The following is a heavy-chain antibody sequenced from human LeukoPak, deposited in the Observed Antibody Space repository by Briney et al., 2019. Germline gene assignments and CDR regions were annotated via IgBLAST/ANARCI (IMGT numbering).Heavy chain of an antibody. V-gene: IGHV3-23*01. Sequence: PGGSLRLSCAASGFTFSSYAMRWVRQAPGKGLEWVSAISGSGGSTYYADSVKGRFTISRDNSKNTLYLQMNSPRDEVTAVSYCARVPSSGYYYFDYWGQETLVTVSS. D-gene: IGHD3-22*01. CDR3: ARVPSSGYYYFDY. CDR1: GFTFSSYA. CDR2: ISGSGGST. J-gene: IGHJ4*02.